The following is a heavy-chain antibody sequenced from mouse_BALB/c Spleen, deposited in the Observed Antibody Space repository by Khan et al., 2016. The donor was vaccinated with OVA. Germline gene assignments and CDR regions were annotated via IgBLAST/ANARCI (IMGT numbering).Heavy chain of an antibody. D-gene: IGHD2-1*01. CDR1: GYTLTSYW. J-gene: IGHJ2*01. CDR3: ARLLIHFDY. Sequence: QVQLQQPGAELVNPGASVNLSCKASGYTLTSYWMHWVKQRPGQGLEWIGEINPSNGRTNYNEKFKSKATLTVDKSSSTAYMQLSSPTSEDSAVYYWARLLIHFDYWGQGTTLTVSS. CDR2: INPSNGRT. V-gene: IGHV1S81*02.